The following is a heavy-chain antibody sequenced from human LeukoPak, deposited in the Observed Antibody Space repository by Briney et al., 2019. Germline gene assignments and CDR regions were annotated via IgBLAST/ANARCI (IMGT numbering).Heavy chain of an antibody. CDR2: IYYGGST. Sequence: SETLSLTCTVSGGSISSSSYYWGWIRQPPGKGLEWIGGIYYGGSTYYNPSLKSRVTISVDTSKNQFSLKLSSVTAADTAVYYCASGSCSGSSCYSSSYYYYYYMDVWGKGTTVTVSS. CDR3: ASGSCSGSSCYSSSYYYYYYMDV. V-gene: IGHV4-39*01. D-gene: IGHD2-15*01. J-gene: IGHJ6*03. CDR1: GGSISSSSYY.